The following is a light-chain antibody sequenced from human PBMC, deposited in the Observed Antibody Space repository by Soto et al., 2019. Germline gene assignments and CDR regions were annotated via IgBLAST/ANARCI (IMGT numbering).Light chain of an antibody. J-gene: IGKJ4*01. V-gene: IGKV3-20*01. CDR2: DAS. CDR1: QSVTSNF. Sequence: EIVLTQSPRTLSLSPGERATLSCRASQSVTSNFLAWYQHRPGQAPRLLIYDASSRATGVPDRFSGSGSGTDFTLIISRLEPEDLAVNYCQQYAGSPRGTFGGGTKVEIK. CDR3: QQYAGSPRGT.